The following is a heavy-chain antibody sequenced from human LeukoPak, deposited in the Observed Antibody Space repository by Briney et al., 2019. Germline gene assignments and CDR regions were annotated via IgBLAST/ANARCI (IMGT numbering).Heavy chain of an antibody. CDR1: GTAFRTYA. J-gene: IGHJ5*02. CDR3: VRTYDENPLGWFDP. D-gene: IGHD5-12*01. CDR2: ISINGGST. Sequence: GGSLRLSCSASGTAFRTYAMHWVRQPPGKGLYYVSAISINGGSTCYADSVRGRFTISRDNSKNTLYLQMSSLRPDDTAVYYCVRTYDENPLGWFDPWGQGTLVTVSS. V-gene: IGHV3-64D*06.